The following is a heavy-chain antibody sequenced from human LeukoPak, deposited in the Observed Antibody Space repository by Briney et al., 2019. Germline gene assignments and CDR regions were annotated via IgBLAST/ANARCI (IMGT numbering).Heavy chain of an antibody. CDR2: IYTRGST. CDR3: ARGRYCSADICSGGDAFDI. CDR1: GGSISSGDYY. D-gene: IGHD2-15*01. J-gene: IGHJ3*02. Sequence: SQTLSLTCTVSGGSISSGDYYWSWIRQPAGKGLEWIGRIYTRGSTNYNPSLKSRVTMSVDTSKNQFSLKLSSVTAADTAVYYCARGRYCSADICSGGDAFDIWGQGTMVSVSS. V-gene: IGHV4-61*02.